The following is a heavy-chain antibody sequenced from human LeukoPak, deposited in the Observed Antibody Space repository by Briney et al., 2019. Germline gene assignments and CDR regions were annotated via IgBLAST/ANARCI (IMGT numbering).Heavy chain of an antibody. CDR1: GGSISSYY. V-gene: IGHV4-59*08. D-gene: IGHD7-27*01. Sequence: SETLSLTCTVSGGSISSYYWSWIRQPPGKGLEWIGYIYYSGSTNYNPSPKSRVTISVDTSKNQFSLKLSSVTAADTAVYYCARGLTGALGAFDIWGQGTMVTVSS. CDR3: ARGLTGALGAFDI. CDR2: IYYSGST. J-gene: IGHJ3*02.